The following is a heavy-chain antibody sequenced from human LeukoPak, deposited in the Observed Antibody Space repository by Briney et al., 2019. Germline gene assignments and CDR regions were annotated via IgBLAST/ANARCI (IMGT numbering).Heavy chain of an antibody. V-gene: IGHV3-53*01. D-gene: IGHD5-18*01. CDR2: IYSDGRI. CDR3: ARESGYSYGLAEFFDY. CDR1: GFTVSSNY. J-gene: IGHJ4*02. Sequence: PGGSLRLSCAASGFTVSSNYMSWVRQAPGKGLEWVSVIYSDGRIHYADSVKGRFTISRDDSKNTLYLQMNSLRAEDTAVYYCARESGYSYGLAEFFDYWGQGTLVTVSS.